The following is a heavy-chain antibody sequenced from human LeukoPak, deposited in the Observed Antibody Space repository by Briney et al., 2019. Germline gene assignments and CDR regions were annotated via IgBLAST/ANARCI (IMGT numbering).Heavy chain of an antibody. CDR1: GFTFSSYS. CDR3: ASGDSSGYYSHGGAFDI. Sequence: PGGSLRLSCAASGFTFSSYSMNWVRQAPGKGLEWVSYISSSSSTIYYADSVKGRFTISRDNAKNSLYLQMNSLRAEDTAVYYCASGDSSGYYSHGGAFDIWGQGTMVTVSS. J-gene: IGHJ3*02. CDR2: ISSSSSTI. V-gene: IGHV3-48*04. D-gene: IGHD3-22*01.